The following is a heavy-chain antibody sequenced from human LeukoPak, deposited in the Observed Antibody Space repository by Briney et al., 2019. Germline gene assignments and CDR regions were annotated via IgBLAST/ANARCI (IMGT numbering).Heavy chain of an antibody. CDR3: ARDRSLGELSLLPDAFDI. CDR1: GFTFSDYY. D-gene: IGHD3-16*02. V-gene: IGHV3-11*04. CDR2: ISSSGSTI. Sequence: GGSLRLSCAASGFTFSDYYMSWIRQAPGKGLEWVSYISSSGSTIYYADSMKGRFTISRDNAKNSLYLQMNSLRAEDTAVYYCARDRSLGELSLLPDAFDIWGQGTMVTVSS. J-gene: IGHJ3*02.